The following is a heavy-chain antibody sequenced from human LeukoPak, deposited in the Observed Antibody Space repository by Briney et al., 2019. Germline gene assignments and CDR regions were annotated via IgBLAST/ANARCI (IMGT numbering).Heavy chain of an antibody. CDR1: GYSFTNYW. CDR2: IYPGDSDT. CDR3: ARHRVSSDSSGLSSPFDY. D-gene: IGHD3-22*01. Sequence: GESLKISCKGSGYSFTNYWIGWVRQMPGKGLEWMGIIYPGDSDTRYSPSFQGQVTISADKSIITTYLQWSSLKASDTAMYFCARHRVSSDSSGLSSPFDYWGRGTLVTVSS. J-gene: IGHJ4*02. V-gene: IGHV5-51*01.